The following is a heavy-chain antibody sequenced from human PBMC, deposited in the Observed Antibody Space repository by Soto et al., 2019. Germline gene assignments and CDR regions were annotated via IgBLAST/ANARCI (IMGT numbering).Heavy chain of an antibody. CDR1: GGTFSTSG. CDR3: ARASNSGWYYFDY. D-gene: IGHD6-19*01. Sequence: QVQLVQSGAEVKKPGSSVKVSCKASGGTFSTSGINWVRQAPGQGLEWMGGIIPLFGAARYTQKFQGRVTITADSSTTTAYMELRRLRSEDTAIYYCARASNSGWYYFDYWGQGTLVTVSS. J-gene: IGHJ4*02. CDR2: IIPLFGAA. V-gene: IGHV1-69*12.